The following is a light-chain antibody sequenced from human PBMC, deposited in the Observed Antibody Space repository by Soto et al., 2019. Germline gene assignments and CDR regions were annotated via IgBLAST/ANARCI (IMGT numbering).Light chain of an antibody. CDR2: EVS. V-gene: IGLV2-14*01. Sequence: ALTQPASVSGSPGQSITISCTGTSSDVGGYNYVSWYQQHPGKAPKLMIYEVSNRPSGVSNRFSGSKSGNTASLTISGLQAEDEADYYCSSYTSSSAYVFGTGTKLTVL. J-gene: IGLJ1*01. CDR3: SSYTSSSAYV. CDR1: SSDVGGYNY.